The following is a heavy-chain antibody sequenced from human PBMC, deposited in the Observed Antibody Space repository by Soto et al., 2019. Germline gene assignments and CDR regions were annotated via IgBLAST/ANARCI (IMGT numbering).Heavy chain of an antibody. Sequence: EVQLLESGGGLVQPGGSLRLSCAASGFTFSSYAMSWVRQAPGKGLEWVSAISGSGGSTYYADSVKGRFTISRDNSKNTLYLQMNSLRAEDTAVYYCAKERDCSGGSCYYFDYWGQGTLVTVSS. J-gene: IGHJ4*02. CDR1: GFTFSSYA. V-gene: IGHV3-23*01. D-gene: IGHD2-15*01. CDR3: AKERDCSGGSCYYFDY. CDR2: ISGSGGST.